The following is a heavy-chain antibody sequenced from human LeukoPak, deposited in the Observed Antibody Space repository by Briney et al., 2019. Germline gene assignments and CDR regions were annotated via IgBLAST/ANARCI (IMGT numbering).Heavy chain of an antibody. D-gene: IGHD5-18*01. CDR3: ARNWEGPRGGYSYGYDY. V-gene: IGHV5-51*01. J-gene: IGHJ4*02. CDR1: GYSFTSYW. CDR2: IYPGDSDT. Sequence: GESLKISCKGSGYSFTSYWIGWVRQMPGKGLEWMGIIYPGDSDTRYSPSFQGQVTISADKSISTAYLQWSSLKASDTAMYYCARNWEGPRGGYSYGYDYWGQGTLVTVSS.